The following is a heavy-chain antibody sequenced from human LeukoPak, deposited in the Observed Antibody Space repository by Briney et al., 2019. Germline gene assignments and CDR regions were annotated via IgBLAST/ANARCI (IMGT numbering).Heavy chain of an antibody. J-gene: IGHJ4*02. CDR3: ARHVSVHYSSFDY. Sequence: SQTLSLTCTVSGGSISSGSYYWSWIRQPAGKGLEWIGRIYTSGSTNYNPSLKSRVISVDTSKKQFSLNLTSVTAADTAVYYCARHVSVHYSSFDYWGRGTLVTASS. D-gene: IGHD2-15*01. V-gene: IGHV4-61*02. CDR1: GGSISSGSYY. CDR2: IYTSGST.